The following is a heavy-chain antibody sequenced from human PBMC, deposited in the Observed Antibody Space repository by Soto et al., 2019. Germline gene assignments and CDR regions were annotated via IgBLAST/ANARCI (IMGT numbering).Heavy chain of an antibody. CDR3: ARRARPDFYYMDV. D-gene: IGHD6-6*01. CDR2: ISSNGVGT. CDR1: GFTLSGYA. Sequence: XXSLRLSCAASGFTLSGYAMYWVLQAPGKGLEYVSGISSNGVGTYYANSVQGRFTISRDNSKNTVYLQMGSLRPEDMAVYYCARRARPDFYYMDVWGKGTTVTVSS. V-gene: IGHV3-64*01. J-gene: IGHJ6*03.